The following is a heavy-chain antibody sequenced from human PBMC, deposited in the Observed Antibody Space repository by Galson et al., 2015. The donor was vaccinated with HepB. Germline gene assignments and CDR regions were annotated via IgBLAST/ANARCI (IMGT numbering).Heavy chain of an antibody. CDR1: GYTFSTHY. CDR2: INPSGGGT. CDR3: VRVGYSSSQAFDY. Sequence: SVKVSCKASGYTFSTHYMHWVRRALGEGLEWIGMINPSGGGTAYAERFQGRVTITRDTSTSTVYMELNSLRSEDTALYYCVRVGYSSSQAFDYWGQGTLVTVSS. J-gene: IGHJ4*02. V-gene: IGHV1-46*01. D-gene: IGHD6-13*01.